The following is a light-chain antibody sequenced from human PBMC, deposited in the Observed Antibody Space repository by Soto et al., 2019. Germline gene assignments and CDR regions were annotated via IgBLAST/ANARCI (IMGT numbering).Light chain of an antibody. J-gene: IGKJ4*01. CDR2: AAS. V-gene: IGKV1-39*01. CDR1: QYISDF. CDR3: QQSYTTPLP. Sequence: IPTTQSPSSLSATVGDRVTITCRASQYISDFLNWYQQKPGKAPVILIYAASTLQSGVPSRFTGSRSETNFTLIISSLQPEDFATYYCQQSYTTPLPFGGGTKVDIK.